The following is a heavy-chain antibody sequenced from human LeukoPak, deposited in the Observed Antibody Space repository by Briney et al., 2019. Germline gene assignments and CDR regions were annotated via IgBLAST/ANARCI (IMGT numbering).Heavy chain of an antibody. V-gene: IGHV3-21*01. Sequence: GGSLRLSCAPSGFTFSSYSMIWVRQAPGKGLEWVSYISSSSSHIYYADSVKGRFTISRDNAKNSLYLQMNSLRAEDTSIYYCVRPKNDWVPWDYWGQGTLVTVSS. D-gene: IGHD3-9*01. CDR1: GFTFSSYS. CDR3: VRPKNDWVPWDY. CDR2: ISSSSSHI. J-gene: IGHJ4*02.